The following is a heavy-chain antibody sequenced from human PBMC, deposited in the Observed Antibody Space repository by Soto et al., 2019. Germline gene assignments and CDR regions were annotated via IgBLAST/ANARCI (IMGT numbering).Heavy chain of an antibody. J-gene: IGHJ3*02. CDR1: GFTFSDYY. Sequence: QVQLVESGGGLVKPGGSLRLSCAASGFTFSDYYMTWIRQAPGKGLEWVSYISSSGTGIYYPDSVKGRFTISRDNAKNSLYLHMSSLRAEDTAVYYCARAYSDAFDIWCQGTMVTVSS. D-gene: IGHD2-15*01. CDR2: ISSSGTGI. CDR3: ARAYSDAFDI. V-gene: IGHV3-11*01.